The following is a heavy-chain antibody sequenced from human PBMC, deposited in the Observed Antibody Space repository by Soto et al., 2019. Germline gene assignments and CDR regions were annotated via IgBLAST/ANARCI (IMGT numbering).Heavy chain of an antibody. CDR3: ARSPPSGSYYRPDYYFDYWGQGTLVTVSSGKSGGWGVPETLLCSSWYPTSGYYYGMDV. Sequence: ASVKVSCKASGGTFSSYTISWVRQAPGQGLEWMGRIIPILGIANYAQKFQGRVTITADKSTSTAYMELSSLRSEDTAVYYCARSPPSGSYYRPDYYFDYWGQGTLVTVSSGKSGGWGVPETLLCSSWYPTSGYYYGMDVWGQGTTVTVSS. V-gene: IGHV1-69*02. CDR1: GGTFSSYT. D-gene: IGHD1-26*01. CDR2: IIPILGIA. J-gene: IGHJ6*02.